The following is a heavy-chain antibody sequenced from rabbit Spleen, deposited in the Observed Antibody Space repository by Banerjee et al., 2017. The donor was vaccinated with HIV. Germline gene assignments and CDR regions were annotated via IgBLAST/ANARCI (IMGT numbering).Heavy chain of an antibody. D-gene: IGHD7-1*01. CDR1: GLDFSSSDW. J-gene: IGHJ3*01. CDR2: IDPIFGIT. CDR3: ARDLVTAIGWNFAL. V-gene: IGHV1S45*01. Sequence: QEQVVESGGGLVQPGGSLKLTCTASGLDFSSSDWIYWVRQAPGKGLEWIGYIDPIFGITYFANWAKGRFTISKTSSTTVTLQMTSLTAADTATYFCARDLVTAIGWNFALWGQGTLVTVS.